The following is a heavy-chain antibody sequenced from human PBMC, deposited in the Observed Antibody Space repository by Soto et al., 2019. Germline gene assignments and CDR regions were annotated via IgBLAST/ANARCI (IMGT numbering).Heavy chain of an antibody. Sequence: QVQVVQSGAEVKKPGSSVKISCKASGRIFSSFPTSWVRQVPGQGLEWMGGVISASGSVTYAPKFQGRVTMTAVNYAGIGYMELTSLSSEATAIYYCARVGSRDAYSCVLDQWGPGTMVTVSS. V-gene: IGHV1-69*06. J-gene: IGHJ1*01. D-gene: IGHD5-18*01. CDR3: ARVGSRDAYSCVLDQ. CDR1: GRIFSSFP. CDR2: VISASGSV.